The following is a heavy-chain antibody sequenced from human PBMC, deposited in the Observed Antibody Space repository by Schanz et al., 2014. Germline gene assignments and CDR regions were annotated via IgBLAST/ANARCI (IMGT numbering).Heavy chain of an antibody. CDR2: IKQDGSEK. CDR1: GFTFSDAW. D-gene: IGHD4-17*01. CDR3: ARDAVTSVLTPGFYY. Sequence: EVQLVESGGGLVKPGGSLRPSCAASGFTFSDAWMTWVRQAPGKGLEWVANIKQDGSEKYYVDSVKGRFTISRDNAKKSLYLRMNSLRAEDTAVYYCARDAVTSVLTPGFYYWGQGTLVTVSS. V-gene: IGHV3-7*04. J-gene: IGHJ4*02.